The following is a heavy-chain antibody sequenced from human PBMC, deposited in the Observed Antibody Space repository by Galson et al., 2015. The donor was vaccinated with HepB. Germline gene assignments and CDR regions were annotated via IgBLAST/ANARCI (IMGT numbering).Heavy chain of an antibody. D-gene: IGHD3-22*01. CDR2: IKQDGSEK. V-gene: IGHV3-7*03. J-gene: IGHJ4*02. CDR3: ARVDFPDSSGPIFDY. Sequence: SLRLSCAASGFTFSSYWMSWVRQAPGKGLEWVANIKQDGSEKYYVDSVKSRFTISRDNAKNSLYLQMNSLRAEDTAVYYCARVDFPDSSGPIFDYWGQGTLVTVSS. CDR1: GFTFSSYW.